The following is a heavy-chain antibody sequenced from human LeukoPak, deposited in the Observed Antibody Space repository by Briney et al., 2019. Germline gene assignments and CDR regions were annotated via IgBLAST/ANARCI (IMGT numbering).Heavy chain of an antibody. D-gene: IGHD3-22*01. CDR1: GFTFSSYE. Sequence: GGSLRLSCAASGFTFSSYEMNWVRQAPGKGLEWVSYISSSGTTIYYADSVKGRFTISRDNAKNSLYLQMNSLRAEDTAVYYCARDKYYDSSGLFGYWGQGTLVTVSS. V-gene: IGHV3-48*03. J-gene: IGHJ4*02. CDR3: ARDKYYDSSGLFGY. CDR2: ISSSGTTI.